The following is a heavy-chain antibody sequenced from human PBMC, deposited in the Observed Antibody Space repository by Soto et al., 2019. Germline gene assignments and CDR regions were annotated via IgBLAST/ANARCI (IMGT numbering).Heavy chain of an antibody. V-gene: IGHV3-23*01. CDR3: AKDRNGILRYFDWSFDY. CDR1: GFTFSSYA. J-gene: IGHJ4*02. Sequence: GGSLRLSCAASGFTFSSYAMSWVRQAPGKGLEWVSALSGGGGSTYYADSVKGRLTISRDNSKNTLYLQMNSLRAEDTALYYCAKDRNGILRYFDWSFDYWGQGTLVTVSS. D-gene: IGHD3-9*01. CDR2: LSGGGGST.